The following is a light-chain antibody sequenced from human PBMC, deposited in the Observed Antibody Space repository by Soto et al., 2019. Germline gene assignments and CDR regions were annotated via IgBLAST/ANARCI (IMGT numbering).Light chain of an antibody. CDR3: QTSLYT. CDR2: GAS. Sequence: EIVMTQSPATLSVSPGERATLSCRASQSVSSNLAWYQQKPGQAPRLLIYGASTRATGIPARFSGSGSGTEFTRTISSLQSEDFAVYYCQTSLYTFGQGTKLEIK. V-gene: IGKV3-15*01. CDR1: QSVSSN. J-gene: IGKJ2*01.